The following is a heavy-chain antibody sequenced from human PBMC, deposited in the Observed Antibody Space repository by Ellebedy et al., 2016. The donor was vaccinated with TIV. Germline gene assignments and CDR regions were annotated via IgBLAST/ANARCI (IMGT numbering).Heavy chain of an antibody. CDR1: GGSISRYY. V-gene: IGHV4-59*01. D-gene: IGHD3-16*02. Sequence: MPGGSLRLSCTVSGGSISRYYWSWIRQPPGKGLEWIGYIYYSGSTNYNPSLKSRVTISVDMSKNQFSLKLSSVTAADTAVYYCARSDHVWGSYRLYYFGYWGQGTQVTVSP. CDR2: IYYSGST. J-gene: IGHJ4*02. CDR3: ARSDHVWGSYRLYYFGY.